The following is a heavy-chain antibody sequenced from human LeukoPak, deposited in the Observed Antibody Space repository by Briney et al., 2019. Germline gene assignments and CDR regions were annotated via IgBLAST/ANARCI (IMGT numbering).Heavy chain of an antibody. Sequence: SETLSLTCSVSGGSIINDNYHWGWIRQTPGKGLEWIGSIYYTGSTYYNSALKSRITISIDTSRNQFSLRLSSVSAADTAVYYCARHCRVTTVTPETFDIWGQGTMVTVSS. V-gene: IGHV4-39*01. CDR3: ARHCRVTTVTPETFDI. CDR1: GGSIINDNYH. J-gene: IGHJ3*02. CDR2: IYYTGST. D-gene: IGHD4-17*01.